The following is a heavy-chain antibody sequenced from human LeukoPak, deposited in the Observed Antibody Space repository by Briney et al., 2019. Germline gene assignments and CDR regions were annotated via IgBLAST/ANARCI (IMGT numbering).Heavy chain of an antibody. CDR3: AKDRGYSYGFDAFDI. V-gene: IGHV3-23*01. CDR1: GFTFRSHA. J-gene: IGHJ3*02. CDR2: LIENGATA. D-gene: IGHD5-18*01. Sequence: GGSLRLSCAASGFTFRSHAMSWVRQAPGKGLQFVSGLIENGATAYYADSVKGRFTISRDNSKNTLYLQMNSLRAEDTAVYYCAKDRGYSYGFDAFDIWGQGTMVTVSS.